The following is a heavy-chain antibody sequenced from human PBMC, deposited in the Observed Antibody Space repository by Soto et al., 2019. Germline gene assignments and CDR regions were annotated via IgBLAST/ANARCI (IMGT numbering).Heavy chain of an antibody. CDR2: ITGSGSDT. CDR3: ARGVLPAVSYFEY. D-gene: IGHD2-2*01. V-gene: IGHV3-23*01. CDR1: GFTFSSYT. J-gene: IGHJ4*02. Sequence: GGSLRLSCAASGFTFSSYTMTWVRQAPGKGLEWVSSITGSGSDTYYADSVKGRFTISRDNSKYTLYVQMNSLRAEDTAVYYCARGVLPAVSYFEYWGQGTLVTVSS.